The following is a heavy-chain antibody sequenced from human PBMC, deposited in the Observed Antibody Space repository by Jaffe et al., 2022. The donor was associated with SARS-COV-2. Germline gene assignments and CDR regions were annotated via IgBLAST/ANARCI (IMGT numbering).Heavy chain of an antibody. J-gene: IGHJ4*02. CDR3: VTAGRDMAGVGGY. Sequence: QIQLMQSGTEVKKPGASVKVSCRASGYTFSSYGISWVRQAPGQGLEWMGWISADSGDRKYEQKVYDRVTMTRDTSTSTAYMELRSLRSDDTAVYYCVTAGRDMAGVGGYWGQGTLVTVSP. CDR2: ISADSGDR. D-gene: IGHD2-15*01. CDR1: GYTFSSYG. V-gene: IGHV1-18*01.